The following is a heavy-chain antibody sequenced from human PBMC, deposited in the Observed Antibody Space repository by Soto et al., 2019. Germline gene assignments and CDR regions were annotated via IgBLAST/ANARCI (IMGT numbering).Heavy chain of an antibody. CDR1: GYTFTRSG. V-gene: IGHV1-18*01. CDR2: ISTYNGDT. J-gene: IGHJ6*02. Sequence: ASVKVSCKASGYTFTRSGISWVRQAPGQGLEWMGWISTYNGDTNYAQTFQGRVIMTTDTSTSTAYMEVSSLRSDDTAVYYCASCVRLSGSGSYFYYGMDVWGQGTTVTVSS. D-gene: IGHD3-10*01. CDR3: ASCVRLSGSGSYFYYGMDV.